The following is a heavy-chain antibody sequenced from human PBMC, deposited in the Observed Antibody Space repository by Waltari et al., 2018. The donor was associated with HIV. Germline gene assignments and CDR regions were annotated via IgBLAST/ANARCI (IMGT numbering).Heavy chain of an antibody. CDR1: GYSISSGYY. J-gene: IGHJ3*02. Sequence: QVQLQESGPGLVKPSETLSLTCAVSGYSISSGYYWGWIRQPPGKGLEWIGSIYHSGSPYYNPSLKSRVTISVDTSKNQFSLKLSSVTAADTAVYYCAREAAAAIDIWGQGTMVTVSS. CDR3: AREAAAAIDI. V-gene: IGHV4-38-2*02. D-gene: IGHD6-13*01. CDR2: IYHSGSP.